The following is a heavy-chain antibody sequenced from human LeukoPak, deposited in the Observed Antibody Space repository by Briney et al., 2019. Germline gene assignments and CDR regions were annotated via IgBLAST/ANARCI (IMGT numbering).Heavy chain of an antibody. V-gene: IGHV3-48*03. Sequence: GGSLRLSCAASGFTFSSYEMNWVRQAPGKGLEWVSYISSSGSTIYYADSVKGRFTISRDNAKNSLYLQMNSLRAEDTAVYYCARGTIAAAGTNLDYWGQGTLVTVSS. CDR2: ISSSGSTI. CDR1: GFTFSSYE. J-gene: IGHJ4*02. CDR3: ARGTIAAAGTNLDY. D-gene: IGHD6-13*01.